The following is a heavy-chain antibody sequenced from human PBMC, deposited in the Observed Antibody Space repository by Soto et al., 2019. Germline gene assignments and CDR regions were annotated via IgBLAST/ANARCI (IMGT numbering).Heavy chain of an antibody. J-gene: IGHJ4*02. CDR3: ARDINWSLDY. CDR2: ISSSSGTI. CDR1: GFTFSSFS. V-gene: IGHV3-48*01. D-gene: IGHD1-1*01. Sequence: PGGSLRLSCAASGFTFSSFSMNWVRQAPGKGLEWVSYISSSSGTILYADSLKGRFTISRDDAKNSLYLQMNSLRAEDTAIYYCARDINWSLDYWGQGTLVTVSS.